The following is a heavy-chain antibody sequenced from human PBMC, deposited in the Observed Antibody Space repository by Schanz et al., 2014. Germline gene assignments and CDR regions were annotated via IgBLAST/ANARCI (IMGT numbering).Heavy chain of an antibody. J-gene: IGHJ3*02. Sequence: QLQLVQSGAEVKKPGSSVKVSCKASGGTFSSYTISWVRQAPGQGLEWMGRIISILGIPNYAQKFQGRVTFTADKSTSTAYMELRSLRSDDTALYYCTRGGYSYALSAFDIWGQGTMVTVSS. CDR1: GGTFSSYT. CDR3: TRGGYSYALSAFDI. D-gene: IGHD5-18*01. CDR2: IISILGIP. V-gene: IGHV1-69*02.